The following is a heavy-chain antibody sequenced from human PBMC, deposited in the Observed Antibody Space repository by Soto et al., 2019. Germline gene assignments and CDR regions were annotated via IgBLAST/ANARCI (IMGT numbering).Heavy chain of an antibody. D-gene: IGHD3-10*01. CDR3: ARVPLSSVGYRRAFDY. CDR1: GFTFSDHY. Sequence: EVQLVESGGGLVQPGGSLRLSCAASGFTFSDHYMDWVRQAPGKGLEWVGRIKNKANSYTTQYAASVKDRFTISRDDSKNSLYLQMSSLKTEDTAVYYCARVPLSSVGYRRAFDYWGQGTLVNVSS. CDR2: IKNKANSYTT. J-gene: IGHJ4*02. V-gene: IGHV3-72*01.